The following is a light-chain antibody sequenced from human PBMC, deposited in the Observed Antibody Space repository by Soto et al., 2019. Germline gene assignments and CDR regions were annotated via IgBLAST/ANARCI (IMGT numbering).Light chain of an antibody. J-gene: IGKJ5*01. CDR1: QYINTR. CDR3: QQRRSWPPTIT. CDR2: QTS. Sequence: EIVFTQSPSTLSSFPGDRVTLSCRASQYINTRLAWYQHRPGQAPRLLIYQTSIRAAGIPARFSGSGSGTDFTLTISSLEPEDFAVYYCQQRRSWPPTITFGQGTRLEIK. V-gene: IGKV3-11*01.